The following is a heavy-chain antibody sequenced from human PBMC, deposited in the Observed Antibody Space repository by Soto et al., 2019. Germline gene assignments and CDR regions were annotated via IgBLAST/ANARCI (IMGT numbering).Heavy chain of an antibody. CDR2: IDPSDSYT. V-gene: IGHV5-10-1*01. CDR1: GYSFTSYC. Sequence: EVQLVQSGAEVKKPGESLRISCKGSGYSFTSYCISWVRQMPGKGLEWMGRIDPSDSYTNYSPSFQGHVTISADKSISTAYLQWSSLNASDTAMYYCARRPYCSSTSCYFDYWGKGTLVTVSS. CDR3: ARRPYCSSTSCYFDY. D-gene: IGHD2-2*01. J-gene: IGHJ4*02.